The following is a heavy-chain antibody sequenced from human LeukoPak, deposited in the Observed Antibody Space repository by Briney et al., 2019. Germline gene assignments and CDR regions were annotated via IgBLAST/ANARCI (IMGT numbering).Heavy chain of an antibody. V-gene: IGHV3-21*01. CDR1: GFTFSSNG. Sequence: PGGTLRLSCAASGFTFSSNGMSWVRQAPGKGLEWVSSISSSSSYIYYADSVKGRFTISRDNAKNSLYLQMNSLRAEDTAVYYCARADTPPMEYYYYYMDVWGKGTTVTVSS. CDR3: ARADTPPMEYYYYYMDV. D-gene: IGHD3-10*01. J-gene: IGHJ6*03. CDR2: ISSSSSYI.